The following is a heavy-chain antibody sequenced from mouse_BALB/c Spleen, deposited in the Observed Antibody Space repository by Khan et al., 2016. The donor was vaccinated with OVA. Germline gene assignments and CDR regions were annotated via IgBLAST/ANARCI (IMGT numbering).Heavy chain of an antibody. J-gene: IGHJ2*01. D-gene: IGHD1-1*01. CDR1: GYSITSGYA. CDR3: ARGNYYGYYFDY. CDR2: ISYSGGT. Sequence: VQLKESGPGLVKPSQSLCLTCTVTGYSITSGYAWNWIRQFPGNKLEWMGYISYSGGTSYNPSLKSRISITRDTSKNQFFLQLNSVTTEDTATYYCARGNYYGYYFDYWGQGTPLTVSS. V-gene: IGHV3-2*02.